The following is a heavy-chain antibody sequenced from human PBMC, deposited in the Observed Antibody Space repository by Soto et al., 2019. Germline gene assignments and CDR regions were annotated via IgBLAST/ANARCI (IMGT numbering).Heavy chain of an antibody. D-gene: IGHD6-25*01. CDR1: GFTFSNYA. Sequence: EVQLLEYGGGLVQPGRSLRLSSAASGFTFSNYAMSCVRQAPGQGLDWVSAISGSGGTTYYADSVKGRFTISRDNSKNTLFLQMNSLRAEEAAVYYCAKFFVETGSNSGWPWSFHYWGQGPLVTVSS. V-gene: IGHV3-23*01. CDR2: ISGSGGTT. J-gene: IGHJ4*02. CDR3: AKFFVETGSNSGWPWSFHY.